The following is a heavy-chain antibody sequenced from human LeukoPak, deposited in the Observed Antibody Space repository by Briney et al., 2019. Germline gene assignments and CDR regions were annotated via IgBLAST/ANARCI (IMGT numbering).Heavy chain of an antibody. J-gene: IGHJ4*02. Sequence: GGSLRLSCAVTGFTFSNFWMSWVRQAPGRGLEWVANIHPEGNEKYHVESVKGRFTISRDNAKNSLFLQMNGLRVEDTAVYYCARGDAFSGDHWGQGTLVTVSS. V-gene: IGHV3-7*04. CDR3: ARGDAFSGDH. CDR2: IHPEGNEK. CDR1: GFTFSNFW.